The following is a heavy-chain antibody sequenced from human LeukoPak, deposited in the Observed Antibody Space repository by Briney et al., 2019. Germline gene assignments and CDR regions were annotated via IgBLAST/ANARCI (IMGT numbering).Heavy chain of an antibody. CDR3: AKNRWFVTRTLYYYYYYMDV. CDR1: GFTFISYE. V-gene: IGHV3-48*03. Sequence: PGGSLRLSCAASGFTFISYEMNWVRQAPGKGLEWVSNISSSGSTIYYADSVKGRFTISIDNAKNSLYLQMNSLRAEDTAVYYSAKNRWFVTRTLYYYYYYMDVWGKGTTVTVSS. D-gene: IGHD3-10*01. J-gene: IGHJ6*03. CDR2: ISSSGSTI.